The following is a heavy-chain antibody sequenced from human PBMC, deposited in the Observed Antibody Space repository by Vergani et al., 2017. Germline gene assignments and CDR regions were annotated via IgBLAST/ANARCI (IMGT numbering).Heavy chain of an antibody. CDR3: ARRAERWETLLRDDFDV. D-gene: IGHD1-26*01. J-gene: IGHJ3*01. CDR2: INHSGTI. CDR1: DFISNGHY. V-gene: IGHV4-38-2*01. Sequence: QVQLQESGPGLVKPSETLSLICDVFDFISNGHYWGWIRQSPEKGLEWIGEINHSGTINYNPTLKSPFNVSIDTSRDHFSLKLRSVSAADTAVYFCARRAERWETLLRDDFDVWGQGTFVTVSP.